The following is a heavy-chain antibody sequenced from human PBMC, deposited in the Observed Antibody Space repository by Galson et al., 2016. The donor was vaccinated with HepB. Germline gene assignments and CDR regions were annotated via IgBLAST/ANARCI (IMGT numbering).Heavy chain of an antibody. CDR1: GGSIKTFY. V-gene: IGHV4-59*01. D-gene: IGHD3-22*01. Sequence: SETLSLTCTVSGGSIKTFYWSWIRESPGKGLEWIGHVYHSGSTNYNPSLKSRLTMAVDTSKNQFSLRLTSVTAADTAVYYCAGTTYYYDSIDYSAVYFQHWGRGTLVIVSS. CDR3: AGTTYYYDSIDYSAVYFQH. J-gene: IGHJ1*01. CDR2: VYHSGST.